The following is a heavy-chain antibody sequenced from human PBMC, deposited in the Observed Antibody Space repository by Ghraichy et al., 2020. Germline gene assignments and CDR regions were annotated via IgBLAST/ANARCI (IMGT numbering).Heavy chain of an antibody. CDR3: AVDCSSTVSYYFDY. CDR2: INPNSGGT. D-gene: IGHD2-2*01. J-gene: IGHJ4*02. V-gene: IGHV1-2*04. CDR1: GYTFTGYY. Sequence: ASVKVSCKASGYTFTGYYMHWVRQAPGQGLEWMGWINPNSGGTNYAQKFQGWVTMTRDTSISTAYMELSRLRSDDTAVYYCAVDCSSTVSYYFDYWGQGTLVTVSS.